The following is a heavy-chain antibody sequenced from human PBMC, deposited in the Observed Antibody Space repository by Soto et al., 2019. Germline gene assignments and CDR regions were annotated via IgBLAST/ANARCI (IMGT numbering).Heavy chain of an antibody. CDR3: ARGQHLDYYYYGMDV. J-gene: IGHJ6*02. CDR2: IWYDGSNK. Sequence: QVQLVESGGGVVQPGRSLRLSCAASGFTFSSYGMHWVRQAPGKGLEWVAVIWYDGSNKYYADSVKGRFTISRDNSKNTLYLQINSLRAEDTAVYYCARGQHLDYYYYGMDVWGQGTTVTVSS. V-gene: IGHV3-33*08. D-gene: IGHD2-21*01. CDR1: GFTFSSYG.